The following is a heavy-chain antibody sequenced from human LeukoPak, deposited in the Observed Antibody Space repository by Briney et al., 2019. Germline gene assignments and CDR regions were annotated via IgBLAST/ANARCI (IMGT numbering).Heavy chain of an antibody. V-gene: IGHV1-46*01. CDR1: GYSFTNYA. Sequence: ASVKVSCKASGYSFTNYAMNWVRQAPGEGLEWMGIINPTGGSTSYAQKFQGRVTMTRDTSTSTVYMELSSLRSEDTAVYYCARDHYHKIHSVMVTAPDYWGQGTLVIVSS. CDR2: INPTGGST. D-gene: IGHD2-21*02. J-gene: IGHJ4*02. CDR3: ARDHYHKIHSVMVTAPDY.